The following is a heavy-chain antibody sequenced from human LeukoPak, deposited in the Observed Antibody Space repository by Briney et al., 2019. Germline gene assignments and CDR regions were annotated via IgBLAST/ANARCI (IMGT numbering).Heavy chain of an antibody. D-gene: IGHD1-26*01. CDR2: IYYSGST. CDR3: ARDHGIVGATIGFDY. V-gene: IGHV4-61*01. J-gene: IGHJ4*02. Sequence: SQTLSLTCTVSGGSISSDYYYWSWIRQPPGKGLEWIGYIYYSGSTNYNPSLKSRVTISVDTSKNQFSLKLSSVTAAGTAVYYCARDHGIVGATIGFDYWGQGTLVTVSS. CDR1: GGSISSDYYY.